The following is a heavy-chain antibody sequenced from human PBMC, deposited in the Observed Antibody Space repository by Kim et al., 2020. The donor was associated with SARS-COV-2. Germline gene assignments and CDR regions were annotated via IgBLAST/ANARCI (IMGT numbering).Heavy chain of an antibody. D-gene: IGHD6-6*01. V-gene: IGHV3-30-3*01. CDR3: ARSIAESYYYGMDV. CDR2: ISYDGSNK. CDR1: GFTFSSYA. J-gene: IGHJ6*02. Sequence: GGSLRLSCAASGFTFSSYAMHWVRQAPGKGLEWVAVISYDGSNKYYADSVKGRFTISRDNSKNTLYLQMNSLRAEDTAVYYCARSIAESYYYGMDVWGQG.